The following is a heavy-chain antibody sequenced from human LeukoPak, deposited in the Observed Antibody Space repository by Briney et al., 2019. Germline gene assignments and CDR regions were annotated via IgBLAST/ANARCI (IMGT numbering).Heavy chain of an antibody. CDR3: ARGTTGHQSYYFYYMDV. CDR1: GFNFGDEF. V-gene: IGHV3-11*01. J-gene: IGHJ6*03. Sequence: GGSLRLSCAASGFNFGDEFMTWIRQAPGKGPEWISFISHSGMTISYAESVRGRFTISRDNAKNSLFLQMTNLGAEDTALYYCARGTTGHQSYYFYYMDVWGKGTPVIVSS. CDR2: ISHSGMTI. D-gene: IGHD3/OR15-3a*01.